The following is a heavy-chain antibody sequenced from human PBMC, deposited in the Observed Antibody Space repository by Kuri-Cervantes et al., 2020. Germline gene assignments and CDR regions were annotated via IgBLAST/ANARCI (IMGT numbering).Heavy chain of an antibody. CDR2: INHSGST. V-gene: IGHV4-34*01. Sequence: SQTLSLTCAVYGGSFSAYYWSWIRQPPGKGLEWIGEINHSGSTNYNPSLRSRVTISVDTSKNQFSLKLSSVTAADTAVYYCELTDTAMIPAYFFDYWGQGTLVTVSS. D-gene: IGHD5-18*01. J-gene: IGHJ4*02. CDR3: ELTDTAMIPAYFFDY. CDR1: GGSFSAYY.